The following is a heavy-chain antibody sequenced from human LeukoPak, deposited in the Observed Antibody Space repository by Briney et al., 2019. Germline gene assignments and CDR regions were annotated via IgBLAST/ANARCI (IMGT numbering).Heavy chain of an antibody. V-gene: IGHV1-18*01. D-gene: IGHD1-26*01. CDR1: GGTFSSYT. J-gene: IGHJ4*02. CDR2: VSAYADNT. Sequence: ASVKVSCKASGGTFSSYTISWVRQAPGQGLEWMGWVSAYADNTNYVQKFQGRVTMTTDTSTSTAYMELRSLRSDDTAVYYCARDCIGCPGFDSWGQGTLVTVSS. CDR3: ARDCIGCPGFDS.